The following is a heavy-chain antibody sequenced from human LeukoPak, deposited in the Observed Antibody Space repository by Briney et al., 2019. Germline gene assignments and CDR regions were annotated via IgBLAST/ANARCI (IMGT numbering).Heavy chain of an antibody. J-gene: IGHJ6*02. Sequence: SSVKVSCKASGYTFTTYSMHWVRQAPGQGLEWMAIINPSGGSASYTQKFQGRVTMTSDTSTSTVYMELSSLRSEDTAVYYCVRHNHMDVWGQGTTVTVSS. CDR1: GYTFTTYS. V-gene: IGHV1-46*01. CDR2: INPSGGSA. CDR3: VRHNHMDV.